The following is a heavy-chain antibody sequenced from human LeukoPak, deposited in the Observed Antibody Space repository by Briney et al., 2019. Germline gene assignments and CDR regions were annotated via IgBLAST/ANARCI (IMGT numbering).Heavy chain of an antibody. J-gene: IGHJ4*02. CDR2: ISSSGSTI. CDR1: GFTFSSYE. CDR3: AGDPRQDYGDLSGY. V-gene: IGHV3-48*03. D-gene: IGHD4-17*01. Sequence: GGSLRLSCAASGFTFSSYEMNWVRQAPGKGLEWVSYISSSGSTIYYADSVKGRFTISRDNAKNSLYLQMNSLRAEDTAVYYCAGDPRQDYGDLSGYWGQGTLVTVSS.